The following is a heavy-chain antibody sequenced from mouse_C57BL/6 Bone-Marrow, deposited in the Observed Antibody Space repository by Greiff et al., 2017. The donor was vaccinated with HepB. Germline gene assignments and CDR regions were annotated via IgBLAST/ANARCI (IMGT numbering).Heavy chain of an antibody. Sequence: QVQLKESGAELVRPGASVTLSCKASGYTFTDYEMHWVKQTPVHGLEWIGAIDPETGGTAYNQKFKGKAILTADKSSSTAYMELRSLTSEDSAVYYCTRTIYYYGSSYAMDYWGQGTSVTVSS. CDR1: GYTFTDYE. CDR2: IDPETGGT. CDR3: TRTIYYYGSSYAMDY. V-gene: IGHV1-15*01. D-gene: IGHD1-1*01. J-gene: IGHJ4*01.